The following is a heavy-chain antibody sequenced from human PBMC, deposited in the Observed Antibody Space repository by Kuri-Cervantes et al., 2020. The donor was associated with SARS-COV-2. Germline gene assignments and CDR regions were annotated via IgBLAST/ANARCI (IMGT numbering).Heavy chain of an antibody. J-gene: IGHJ4*02. CDR1: GFTFSSYS. V-gene: IGHV3-21*01. D-gene: IGHD1-7*01. CDR2: ISSSSSYI. CDR3: ASGEIAASGTIYYFDY. Sequence: ETLSLTCAASGFTFSSYSMNWVRQAPGKGLEWVSYISSSSSYIYYADSVKGRFTISRDNAKNSLYLQMNSLRAEDTAVYYCASGEIAASGTIYYFDYWGQGTLVTVSS.